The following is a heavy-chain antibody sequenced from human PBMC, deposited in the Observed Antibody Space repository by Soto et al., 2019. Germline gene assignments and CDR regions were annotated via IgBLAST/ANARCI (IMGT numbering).Heavy chain of an antibody. D-gene: IGHD6-6*01. Sequence: LRLSCAASGFTFSSYWMSWVRQAPGKGLEWVANIKQDGSEKYYVDSVKGRFTISRDNAKNSLYLQMNSLRAEDTAVYYCARDRYISSSFYYYYYYGMDVWGQGTTVTVSS. J-gene: IGHJ6*02. V-gene: IGHV3-7*01. CDR2: IKQDGSEK. CDR1: GFTFSSYW. CDR3: ARDRYISSSFYYYYYYGMDV.